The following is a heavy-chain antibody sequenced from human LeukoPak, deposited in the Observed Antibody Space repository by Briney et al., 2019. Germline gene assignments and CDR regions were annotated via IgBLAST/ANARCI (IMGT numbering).Heavy chain of an antibody. CDR3: ARADVCYYLDY. D-gene: IGHD3-16*01. Sequence: GGSLKLSCAASGFTFNDYGMRWVRQAPGQGLEWVSGINCNGGNTNYAEYVKGRFTISRDKSKSTLYLQMSRLRAEDTAVYYCARADVCYYLDYWGKGTLVTVSS. V-gene: IGHV3-20*04. CDR1: GFTFNDYG. CDR2: INCNGGNT. J-gene: IGHJ4*02.